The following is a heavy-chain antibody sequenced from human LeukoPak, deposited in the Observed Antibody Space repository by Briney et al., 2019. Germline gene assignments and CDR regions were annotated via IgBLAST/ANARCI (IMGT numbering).Heavy chain of an antibody. CDR3: ARQGGGPHSGSPFDY. V-gene: IGHV1-3*01. Sequence: GASVKVSCKTSGYTFTSYAMHWVRQAPGQRLEWMGWINVGNGNTKYSQKFQGRVTITRDTPASTAYMELSSLRSDDTAVYYCARQGGGPHSGSPFDYWGQGTLVTVSS. D-gene: IGHD1-26*01. J-gene: IGHJ4*02. CDR2: INVGNGNT. CDR1: GYTFTSYA.